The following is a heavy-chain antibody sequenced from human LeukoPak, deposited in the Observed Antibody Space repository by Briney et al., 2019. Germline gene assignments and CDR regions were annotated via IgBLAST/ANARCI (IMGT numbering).Heavy chain of an antibody. CDR2: IYTSGST. J-gene: IGHJ3*01. V-gene: IGHV4-4*07. D-gene: IGHD4-17*01. CDR1: GGSISSYY. CDR3: ATRGAYGDYLAK. Sequence: SETLSLTCTVSGGSISSYYWSWIRQPAGKGLEWIGRIYTSGSTNYNPSLKSRVTMSVDTSKNQFSPKLSSVTAADTAVYYCATRGAYGDYLAKWGQGTMVTVSS.